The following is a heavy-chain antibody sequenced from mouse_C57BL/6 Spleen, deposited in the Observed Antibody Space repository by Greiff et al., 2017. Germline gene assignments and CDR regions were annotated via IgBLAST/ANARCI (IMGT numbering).Heavy chain of an antibody. CDR1: GFSLTSYA. CDR3: ARSPSGSSCIAMDY. D-gene: IGHD1-1*01. J-gene: IGHJ4*01. V-gene: IGHV2-9-1*01. CDR2: IWTGGGT. Sequence: VHLVESGPGLVAPSQSLSITCTVSGFSLTSYAISWVRQPPGKGLEWLGVIWTGGGTNYNSALKSRLSISKDNSKSQVFLKMNSLQTDDTARYYCARSPSGSSCIAMDYWGQGTSVTVSS.